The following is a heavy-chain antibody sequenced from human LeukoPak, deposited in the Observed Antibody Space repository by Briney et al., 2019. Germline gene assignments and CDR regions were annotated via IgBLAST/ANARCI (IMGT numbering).Heavy chain of an antibody. CDR3: ARVLGYAFDM. CDR2: INWNGGST. V-gene: IGHV3-20*03. Sequence: GGSLRLSYAASGFTFDDFGMSWVRQAPGKGLEWVSDINWNGGSTGYADSVKGRFTISRDNAKNSLYLQMNSLRVEDTALYYCARVLGYAFDMWGQGTMVTVSS. CDR1: GFTFDDFG. J-gene: IGHJ3*02. D-gene: IGHD3-16*01.